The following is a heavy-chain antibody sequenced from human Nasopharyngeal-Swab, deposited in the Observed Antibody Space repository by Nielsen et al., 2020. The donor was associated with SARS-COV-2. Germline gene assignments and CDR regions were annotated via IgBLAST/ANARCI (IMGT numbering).Heavy chain of an antibody. Sequence: GESLKISCAASGFTFDDYAMHWVRQAPGKGLEWVSAISGSGGSTYYADSVKGRFTISRDNSKNTLYLQMNSLRAEDTAVYYCAGNMVRGVIFVRGFDPWGQGTLVTVSS. CDR1: GFTFDDYA. J-gene: IGHJ5*02. D-gene: IGHD3-10*01. V-gene: IGHV3-23*01. CDR2: ISGSGGST. CDR3: AGNMVRGVIFVRGFDP.